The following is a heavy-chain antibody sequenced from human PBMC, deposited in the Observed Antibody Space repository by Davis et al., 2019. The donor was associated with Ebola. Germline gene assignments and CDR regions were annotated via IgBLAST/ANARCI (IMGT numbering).Heavy chain of an antibody. CDR3: ARLVSYYYYGMDV. CDR1: GFTFDDYA. Sequence: GGSLRLSCAASGFTFDDYAMHWVRQAPGKGLEWVSGISWNSGSIGYADSVKGRFTISRDNAKNSLYLQMNSLRAEDTALYYCARLVSYYYYGMDVWGQGTTVTVSS. D-gene: IGHD2-2*01. V-gene: IGHV3-9*01. J-gene: IGHJ6*02. CDR2: ISWNSGSI.